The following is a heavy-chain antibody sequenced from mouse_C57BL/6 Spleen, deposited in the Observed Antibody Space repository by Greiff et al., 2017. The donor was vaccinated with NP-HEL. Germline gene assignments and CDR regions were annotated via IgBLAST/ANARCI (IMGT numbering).Heavy chain of an antibody. CDR3: ASDDYDGLWFAY. V-gene: IGHV1-72*01. J-gene: IGHJ3*01. CDR2: IDPNRGGT. D-gene: IGHD2-4*01. CDR1: GYTFTSYW. Sequence: VKLQQPGAELVKPGASVKLSCKASGYTFTSYWMHWVKQRPGRGLEWIGRIDPNRGGTKYNEKFKSKATLTVDKPSSTAYMQLSSLTSEDSAVYYCASDDYDGLWFAYWGQGTLVTVSA.